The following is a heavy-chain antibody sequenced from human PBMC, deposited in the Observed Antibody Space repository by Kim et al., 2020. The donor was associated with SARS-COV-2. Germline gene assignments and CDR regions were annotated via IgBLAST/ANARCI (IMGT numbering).Heavy chain of an antibody. Sequence: AESVKGRFTISRDNAKSSLYLQMNSLRAEDSAVYYCARGSGSDFGAGTNDYWGQGTLVTVSS. D-gene: IGHD1-26*01. V-gene: IGHV3-11*01. CDR3: ARGSGSDFGAGTNDY. J-gene: IGHJ4*02.